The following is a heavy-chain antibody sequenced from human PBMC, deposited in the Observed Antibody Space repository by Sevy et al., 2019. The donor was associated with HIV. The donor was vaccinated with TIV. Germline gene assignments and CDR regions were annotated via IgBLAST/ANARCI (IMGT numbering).Heavy chain of an antibody. Sequence: GGSLRLSCAASGFIFSGYWMSWVRQAPGRGLEWVANIKQDGSEIYYGDSVKGRFTISRDNARNSLYLQMNSLRAEDTAVYYCARDWGYCSSTSCYTDDDAFDIWGQGTMVTVSS. CDR3: ARDWGYCSSTSCYTDDDAFDI. J-gene: IGHJ3*02. CDR2: IKQDGSEI. V-gene: IGHV3-7*01. D-gene: IGHD2-2*02. CDR1: GFIFSGYW.